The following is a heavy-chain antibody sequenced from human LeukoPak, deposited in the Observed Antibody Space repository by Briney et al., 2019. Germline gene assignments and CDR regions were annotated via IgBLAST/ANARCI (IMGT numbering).Heavy chain of an antibody. CDR1: GGSISSYY. CDR3: ARAYGDYVHYFDY. Sequence: SETLSLTCTVSGGSISSYYRSWIRQPPGKGLEWIGYIYYSGSTNYNPSLKSRVTISVDTSKNQFSLKLSSVTAADTAVYYCARAYGDYVHYFDYWGQGTLVTVSS. J-gene: IGHJ4*02. D-gene: IGHD4-17*01. CDR2: IYYSGST. V-gene: IGHV4-59*01.